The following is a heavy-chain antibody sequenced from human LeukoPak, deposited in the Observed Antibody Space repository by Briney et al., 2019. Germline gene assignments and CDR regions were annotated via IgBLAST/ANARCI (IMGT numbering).Heavy chain of an antibody. CDR1: GGSISSSSYY. Sequence: SETLSLTCTVSGGSISSSSYYWGWIRQPPGKGLEWIGSIYYSGSTYYNPSLKSRVTISVDTSKNQFSLKLSSVTAADTAVYYCARRSSWPNWFDPWGRRTLVTVSS. D-gene: IGHD6-13*01. CDR2: IYYSGST. CDR3: ARRSSWPNWFDP. J-gene: IGHJ5*02. V-gene: IGHV4-39*01.